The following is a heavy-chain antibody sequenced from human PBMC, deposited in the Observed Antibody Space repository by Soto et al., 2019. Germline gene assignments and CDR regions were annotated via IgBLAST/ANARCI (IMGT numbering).Heavy chain of an antibody. J-gene: IGHJ5*02. CDR1: GYTFTGYY. CDR2: INPNSGGT. D-gene: IGHD6-13*01. CDR3: AREVRSSSSTGWFDP. V-gene: IGHV1-2*04. Sequence: ASVKVSCKASGYTFTGYYMHWVRQAPGQGLEWMGWINPNSGGTNYAQKFQGWVTMTRDTSISTAYMELSRLRSDDTAVYYCAREVRSSSSTGWFDPWGKGTLVTVSS.